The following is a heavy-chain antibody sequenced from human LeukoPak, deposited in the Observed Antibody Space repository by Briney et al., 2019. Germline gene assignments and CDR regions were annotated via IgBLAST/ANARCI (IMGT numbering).Heavy chain of an antibody. CDR1: GGSISSSSYY. CDR2: IYYSGST. CDR3: ARHEGKYYYDSSGYSFDY. V-gene: IGHV4-39*01. J-gene: IGHJ4*02. Sequence: SEALSLTCTVSGGSISSSSYYWGWIRQPPGKGLEWIGSIYYSGSTYYNPSLKSRVTISVDTSKNQFSLKLSSVTAADTAVYYCARHEGKYYYDSSGYSFDYWGQGTLVTVSS. D-gene: IGHD3-22*01.